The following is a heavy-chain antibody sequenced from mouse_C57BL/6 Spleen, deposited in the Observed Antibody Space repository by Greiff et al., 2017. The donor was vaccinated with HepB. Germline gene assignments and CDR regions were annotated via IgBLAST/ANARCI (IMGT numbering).Heavy chain of an antibody. V-gene: IGHV1-78*01. CDR3: ARSPHYYGSSYVDWYFDV. Sequence: QVQLKESDAELVKPGASVKISCKVSGYTFTDHTIHWMKQRPEQGLEWIGYIYPRDGSTKYNEKFKGKATLTADKSSSTAYMQLNSLTSEDSAVYFCARSPHYYGSSYVDWYFDVWGTGTTVTVSS. CDR2: IYPRDGST. D-gene: IGHD1-1*01. J-gene: IGHJ1*03. CDR1: GYTFTDHT.